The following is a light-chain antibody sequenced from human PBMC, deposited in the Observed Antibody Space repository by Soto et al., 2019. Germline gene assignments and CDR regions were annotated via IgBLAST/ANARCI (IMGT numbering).Light chain of an antibody. CDR2: GAS. J-gene: IGKJ1*01. Sequence: EIVLTQSPGTLSLFPGERATLSCRASQSVYSNYLAWYQQKPGQAPRLLISGASKRATGIPDRFSGSGSGTDFALTISRLEPEDFAVYYCQQYAGSPRTFGQGTKVEIK. CDR3: QQYAGSPRT. CDR1: QSVYSNY. V-gene: IGKV3-20*01.